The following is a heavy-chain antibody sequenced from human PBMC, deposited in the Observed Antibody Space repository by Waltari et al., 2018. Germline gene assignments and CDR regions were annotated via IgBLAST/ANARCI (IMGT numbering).Heavy chain of an antibody. CDR3: ARDVKGCSGGSCYSHFDY. CDR2: IYYSGST. D-gene: IGHD2-15*01. V-gene: IGHV4-39*07. Sequence: QLQLQESGPGLVKPSETLSLTCTVSCGSISSRIYYWGWIRYPPGKGLECIGSIYYSGSTYYNPSLESRVTISVDTSKNQFSRKLSSVTAADTAVYYCARDVKGCSGGSCYSHFDYWGQGTLVTVSS. CDR1: CGSISSRIYY. J-gene: IGHJ4*02.